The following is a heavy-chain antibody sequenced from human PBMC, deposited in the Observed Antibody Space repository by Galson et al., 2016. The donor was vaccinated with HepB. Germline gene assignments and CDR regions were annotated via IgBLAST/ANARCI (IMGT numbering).Heavy chain of an antibody. V-gene: IGHV3-30-3*01. Sequence: SLRLSCVAPGFTFSIYAMHWVRQAPGKGLEWVALIPYDGSSQYYADSVRGRFTISRDNSKNTLYLQMDSLRPEDTAVYYCAKDGILGTTTQSKGMDVWGKGTTVTVSS. CDR2: IPYDGSSQ. J-gene: IGHJ6*04. CDR3: AKDGILGTTTQSKGMDV. CDR1: GFTFSIYA. D-gene: IGHD1-26*01.